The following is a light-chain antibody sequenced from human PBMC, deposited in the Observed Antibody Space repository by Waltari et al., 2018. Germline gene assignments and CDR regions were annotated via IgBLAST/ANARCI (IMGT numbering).Light chain of an antibody. Sequence: EIVLTQSPATLSLSPGERATLSFRASQSVSSYLALYQPKPGHAPRLLIYDASNRATGIPARFSGSGSGTDFTLTISSLEPEDFAVYYCQQRSNWPPGYTFGQGTKLEIK. J-gene: IGKJ2*01. CDR2: DAS. V-gene: IGKV3-11*01. CDR1: QSVSSY. CDR3: QQRSNWPPGYT.